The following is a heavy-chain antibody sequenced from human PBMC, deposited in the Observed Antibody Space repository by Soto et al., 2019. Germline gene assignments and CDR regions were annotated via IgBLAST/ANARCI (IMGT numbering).Heavy chain of an antibody. Sequence: SSVKVSCKASGYTFTSYDIYWVRQATGQGLEWMGWMNPNTGNSAYAQKFQGRVTMTSDTSINTVHMELSSLRSEDTAVYYCARRAETNGWNGFGADKYYFDFWGQGTLVTVSS. CDR1: GYTFTSYD. D-gene: IGHD1-1*01. J-gene: IGHJ4*02. V-gene: IGHV1-8*01. CDR2: MNPNTGNS. CDR3: ARRAETNGWNGFGADKYYFDF.